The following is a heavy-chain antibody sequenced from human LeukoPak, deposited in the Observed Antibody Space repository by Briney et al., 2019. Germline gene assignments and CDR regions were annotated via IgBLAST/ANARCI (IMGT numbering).Heavy chain of an antibody. J-gene: IGHJ3*02. CDR3: ARDYCSGGSCYWGSFDI. CDR2: ISPSSSMM. CDR1: GFTSRSYT. Sequence: GGSLRLSCSASGFTSRSYTMNWLRQAPGKGLEWVSSISPSSSMMHYADSVKGRFTISRDNAKNSLYLQMNSLRDEDTAVYYCARDYCSGGSCYWGSFDIWGQGTMVTVSS. V-gene: IGHV3-48*02. D-gene: IGHD2-15*01.